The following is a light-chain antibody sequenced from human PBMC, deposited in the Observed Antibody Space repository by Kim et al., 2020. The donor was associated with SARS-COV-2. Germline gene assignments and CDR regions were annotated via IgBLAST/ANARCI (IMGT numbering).Light chain of an antibody. CDR1: SGHSNYA. CDR3: QTWGTGIQGV. J-gene: IGLJ3*02. CDR2: VNSDGSQ. Sequence: QLVLTQSPSASASLGASVKLTCTLSSGHSNYAIAWHQQQPEKGPRYLMQVNSDGSQTKGDGITDRFSGSSSGAESYLAISSLQSEDEADDYCQTWGTGIQGVFGGGTQLTVL. V-gene: IGLV4-69*01.